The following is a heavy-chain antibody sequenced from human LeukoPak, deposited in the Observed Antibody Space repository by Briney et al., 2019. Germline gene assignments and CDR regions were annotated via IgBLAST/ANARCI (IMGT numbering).Heavy chain of an antibody. CDR2: RYYSGST. D-gene: IGHD3-16*01. CDR3: ARVRGDFETD. J-gene: IGHJ1*01. CDR1: NGSITGTSYY. Sequence: SETLSLTCSVSNGSITGTSYYWAWIRQSPGKGLEWIGYRYYSGSTTYNPSLKSRVTISVDTSKSQFSLKLISVTAAETAIYYCARVRGDFETDWGQGTLVTVSS. V-gene: IGHV4-61*05.